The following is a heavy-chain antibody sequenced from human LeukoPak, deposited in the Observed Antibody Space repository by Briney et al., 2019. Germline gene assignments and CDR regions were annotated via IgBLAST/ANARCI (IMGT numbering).Heavy chain of an antibody. V-gene: IGHV3-9*01. J-gene: IGHJ4*02. CDR1: GFTFDDYA. Sequence: GGSLRLSCAASGFTFDDYAMHWVRQAPGKGLEWVSGISWNSGSIGYADSVKGRFTISRDNATNSLYLQMNSLRAEDTALYYCAKDLSLYYDSSGYVDYWGQGTLVTVSS. CDR2: ISWNSGSI. CDR3: AKDLSLYYDSSGYVDY. D-gene: IGHD3-22*01.